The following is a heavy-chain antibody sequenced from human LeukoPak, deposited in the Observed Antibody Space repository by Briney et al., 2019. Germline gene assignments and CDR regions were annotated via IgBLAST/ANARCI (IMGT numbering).Heavy chain of an antibody. J-gene: IGHJ4*02. V-gene: IGHV4-59*01. Sequence: SETLSLTCTVSGASISSNYWNWIRQPPGKGLEWIGNIYYSGSTNYNPSLKSRVTMSVDTSKNQFSLKLSSVTTTDTAVYYCATGPKWGSSWYGGDYWGQGTLVTVSS. CDR3: ATGPKWGSSWYGGDY. CDR1: GASISSNY. D-gene: IGHD6-13*01. CDR2: IYYSGST.